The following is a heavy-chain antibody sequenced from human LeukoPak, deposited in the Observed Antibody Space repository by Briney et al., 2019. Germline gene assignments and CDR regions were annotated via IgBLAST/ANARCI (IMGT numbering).Heavy chain of an antibody. CDR3: VRADYDSSGYYAYYYGMDV. J-gene: IGHJ6*02. V-gene: IGHV3-7*01. D-gene: IGHD3-22*01. CDR1: GFTFSSYW. Sequence: GGSLRLSCAASGFTFSSYWMSWVRQAPGKGLEGVANIKQDGSEKYYVDSVKGRFTISRDNAKNSLYLQMNSLRAEDTAVYYCVRADYDSSGYYAYYYGMDVWGQGTTVTVSS. CDR2: IKQDGSEK.